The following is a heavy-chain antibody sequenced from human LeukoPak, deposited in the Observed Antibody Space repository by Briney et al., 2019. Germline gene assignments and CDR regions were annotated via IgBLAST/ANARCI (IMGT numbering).Heavy chain of an antibody. J-gene: IGHJ4*02. CDR1: GGSISSDNYY. CDR2: IYYSVNT. CDR3: ARDTGTYYFAY. V-gene: IGHV4-31*03. Sequence: SETLSLTCTVSGGSISSDNYYWSWIRQHPGKGLEWIGYIYYSVNTYYNPSLESRVTISIDTSKNHFSLKLSSVTAADTAVYYCARDTGTYYFAYWGQGTLVTVSS. D-gene: IGHD1-7*01.